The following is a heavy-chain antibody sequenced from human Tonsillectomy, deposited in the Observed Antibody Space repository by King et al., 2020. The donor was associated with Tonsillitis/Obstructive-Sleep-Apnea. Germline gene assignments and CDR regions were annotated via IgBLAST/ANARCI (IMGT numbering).Heavy chain of an antibody. Sequence: VQLQESGPGLVKPSETLSLTCTVSGGSISSYYWSWIRQPPGKGLEWIGYIYYSGSTNSNPSLKSRVTISVDTSKNQFSLKLSSVTAADTAVYYCARGIRGDNDAFDIWGQGTMVTVSS. J-gene: IGHJ3*02. V-gene: IGHV4-59*01. CDR2: IYYSGST. CDR3: ARGIRGDNDAFDI. CDR1: GGSISSYY. D-gene: IGHD3-10*01.